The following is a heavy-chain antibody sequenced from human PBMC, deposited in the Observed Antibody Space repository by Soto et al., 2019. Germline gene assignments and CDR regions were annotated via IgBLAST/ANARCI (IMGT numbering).Heavy chain of an antibody. D-gene: IGHD3-10*01. CDR1: GDSVSSNNAA. V-gene: IGHV6-1*01. Sequence: PSQTLSLTCAISGDSVSSNNAAWNWIRQSPSRGLEWLGRTYYKSKWYTDYAVSVKSRITINPDTSKNQFSLQLNSVTPEDTAVYYCARDRGGRGGRGPDSFDIWGQGTMVTVSS. CDR3: ARDRGGRGGRGPDSFDI. J-gene: IGHJ3*02. CDR2: TYYKSKWYT.